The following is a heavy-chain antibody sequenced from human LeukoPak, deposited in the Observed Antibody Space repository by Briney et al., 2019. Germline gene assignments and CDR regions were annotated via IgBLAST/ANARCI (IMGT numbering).Heavy chain of an antibody. J-gene: IGHJ6*03. Sequence: SETLSLTCAVYGGSFSGYYWSWIRQPPGKGLEWIGEINHSGSTNYNPSLKSRVTISVDTSKNQISLKLSSVAAADTAVYYCARRSYFYYYYYYMDVWGKGTTVTVSS. CDR2: INHSGST. D-gene: IGHD1-26*01. V-gene: IGHV4-34*01. CDR1: GGSFSGYY. CDR3: ARRSYFYYYYYYMDV.